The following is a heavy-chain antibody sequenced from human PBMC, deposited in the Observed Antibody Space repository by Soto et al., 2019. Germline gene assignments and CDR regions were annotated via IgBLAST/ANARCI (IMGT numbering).Heavy chain of an antibody. CDR3: ARVDSNSLYYYYGMDV. J-gene: IGHJ6*02. CDR2: IIPIFGTA. CDR1: GGTFSSYA. Sequence: SVKVSCKASGGTFSSYAISWVRQAPGQGLEWMGGIIPIFGTANYAQKFQGRVTITADESTSTAYMELSSLRSEDTAVYYCARVDSNSLYYYYGMDVWGQGSTVTVSS. V-gene: IGHV1-69*13. D-gene: IGHD4-4*01.